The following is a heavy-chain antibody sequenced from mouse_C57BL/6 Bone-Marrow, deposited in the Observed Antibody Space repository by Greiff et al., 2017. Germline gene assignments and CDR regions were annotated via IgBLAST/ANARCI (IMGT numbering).Heavy chain of an antibody. J-gene: IGHJ3*01. CDR1: GFTFSRYA. V-gene: IGHV5-9-1*02. CDR2: ISSGGDYI. Sequence: EVKLVESGEGLVKPGGSLKLSCAASGFTFSRYAMSWVRQTPEKRLEWVAYISSGGDYIYYADTVKGRFTISRDNARNTLYLQMSSLKSEDTAMYYCTRDRVITTVDWFAYWGQGTLVTVSA. CDR3: TRDRVITTVDWFAY. D-gene: IGHD1-1*01.